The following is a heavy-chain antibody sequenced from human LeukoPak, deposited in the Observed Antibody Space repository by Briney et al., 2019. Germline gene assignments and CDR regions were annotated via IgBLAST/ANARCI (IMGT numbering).Heavy chain of an antibody. CDR3: ARVDSYCSGEGCYYYYGMDV. Sequence: PGRSLRLSCVASGFTFNSYGIQWVRQTPGRGLEWVAVIWYDGNNKYYADSVKDRFTISRDDSKNTLFLQMNSLRAEDTAVYYCARVDSYCSGEGCYYYYGMDVWGQGTTVTVSS. CDR2: IWYDGNNK. CDR1: GFTFNSYG. V-gene: IGHV3-33*01. J-gene: IGHJ6*02. D-gene: IGHD2-15*01.